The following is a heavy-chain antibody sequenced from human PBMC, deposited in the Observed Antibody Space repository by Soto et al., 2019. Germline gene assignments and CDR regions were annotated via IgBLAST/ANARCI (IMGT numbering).Heavy chain of an antibody. J-gene: IGHJ4*02. CDR1: GGSISTYY. CDR3: ARDRNPSSGYYYFDY. V-gene: IGHV4-38-2*02. CDR2: IYQSGST. D-gene: IGHD3-22*01. Sequence: SETLSLTCTVSGGSISTYYWGLLRQPPGKGLEWIGSIYQSGSTYYNPSLKSRVTISVDTSKNQFSLKLSSVTAADTAVYYCARDRNPSSGYYYFDYWGLGTLVTVSS.